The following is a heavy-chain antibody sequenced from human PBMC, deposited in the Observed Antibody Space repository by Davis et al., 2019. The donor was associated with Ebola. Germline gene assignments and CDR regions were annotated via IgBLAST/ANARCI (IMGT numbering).Heavy chain of an antibody. CDR2: IYYSGST. Sequence: SETLSLTCTVSGGSISSSSYYWGWIRQPPGKGLEWIGSIYYSGSTYYNLSLKSRVTISVDTSKNQFSLKLSSVTAADTAVYYCARLPLGIAVAWGQGTLVTVSS. V-gene: IGHV4-39*01. CDR3: ARLPLGIAVA. CDR1: GGSISSSSYY. D-gene: IGHD6-19*01. J-gene: IGHJ5*02.